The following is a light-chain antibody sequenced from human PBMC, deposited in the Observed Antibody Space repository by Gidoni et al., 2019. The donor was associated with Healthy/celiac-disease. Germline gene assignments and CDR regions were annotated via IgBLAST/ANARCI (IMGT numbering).Light chain of an antibody. V-gene: IGKV3-20*01. CDR3: QQYGRSLWT. J-gene: IGKJ1*01. CDR2: GAS. Sequence: EIVLTQSPGTLSLSPGERATLSCRASQSVSSSYLAWYQQKPGQAPRLLIYGASNRAAGIPDRFSGSGSETDFTLTISRLEPEDFAVYYCQQYGRSLWTFGQGTKVEIK. CDR1: QSVSSSY.